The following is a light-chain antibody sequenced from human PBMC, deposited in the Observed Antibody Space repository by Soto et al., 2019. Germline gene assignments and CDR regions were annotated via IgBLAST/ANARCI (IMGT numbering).Light chain of an antibody. CDR2: EVS. Sequence: QSALTQPASVSGSPGQSITISCTGTSSDVGGFNYVSWYQQQPGRAPKLILYEVSNRPSGVAHRFTGSKSGNTASLTISGLQAEDEADYYCSSFTSSITYFFGTGIMVTVL. V-gene: IGLV2-14*01. CDR1: SSDVGGFNY. J-gene: IGLJ1*01. CDR3: SSFTSSITYF.